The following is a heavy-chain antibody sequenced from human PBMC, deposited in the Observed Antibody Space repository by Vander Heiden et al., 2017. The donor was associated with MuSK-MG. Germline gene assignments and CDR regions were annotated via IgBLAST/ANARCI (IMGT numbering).Heavy chain of an antibody. CDR2: IYYSGSN. Sequence: QLQLQESGPGLVKPSETLSLTCTVSGGSISSSSYYWGWIRQPPGKGLEWIGSIYYSGSNYYNTARMSRVTISVDTSKNQFYLKLSSVNDADTAVYYCARLKYRGYSGLWSYWGQGNLVTVS. V-gene: IGHV4-39*01. CDR3: ARLKYRGYSGLWSY. CDR1: GGSISSSSYY. J-gene: IGHJ4*02. D-gene: IGHD5-12*01.